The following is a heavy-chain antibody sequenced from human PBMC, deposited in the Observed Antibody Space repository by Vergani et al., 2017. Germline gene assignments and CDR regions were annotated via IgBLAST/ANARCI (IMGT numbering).Heavy chain of an antibody. CDR3: AGARSCSSTSCLYYYYYMDV. V-gene: IGHV1-8*01. D-gene: IGHD2-2*01. J-gene: IGHJ6*03. CDR2: MNPNSGNT. Sequence: QVQLVQSGAEVKKPGASVKVSCKASGYTFTSYDINWVRQATGQGLEWMGWMNPNSGNTGYAQKFQGRVTMTRNTSISTAYMELSSLRSEDTAVYYCAGARSCSSTSCLYYYYYMDVWGKGTTVTVSS. CDR1: GYTFTSYD.